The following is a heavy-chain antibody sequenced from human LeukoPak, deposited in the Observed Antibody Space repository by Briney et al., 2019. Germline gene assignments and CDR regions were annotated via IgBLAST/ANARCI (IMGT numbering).Heavy chain of an antibody. CDR1: GGSFSGYY. J-gene: IGHJ3*02. Sequence: SETLSLTCAVYGGSFSGYYWSWIRQPPGKGLEWIGEINHSGSTNYNPSLKSRVTISVDTSKNQFSLKLSSVTAADTAVYYCAIPSDRLVGAFDIWGQGTMVTVSS. D-gene: IGHD6-19*01. CDR3: AIPSDRLVGAFDI. CDR2: INHSGST. V-gene: IGHV4-34*01.